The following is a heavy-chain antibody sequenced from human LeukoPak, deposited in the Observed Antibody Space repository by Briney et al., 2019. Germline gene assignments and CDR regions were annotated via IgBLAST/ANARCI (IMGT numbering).Heavy chain of an antibody. CDR3: AWGLASGYRPSPFDY. D-gene: IGHD3-3*01. CDR1: DGSFSGYY. CDR2: IIDTGST. V-gene: IGHV4-34*12. Sequence: PSETLSLTCAVYDGSFSGYYWTWIRQPPGTGLEWIGEIIDTGSTKYHSSLKSRVTISVDTSKNLFSLRLDSVTAADTAVYYCAWGLASGYRPSPFDYWGQGTLVTVSS. J-gene: IGHJ4*02.